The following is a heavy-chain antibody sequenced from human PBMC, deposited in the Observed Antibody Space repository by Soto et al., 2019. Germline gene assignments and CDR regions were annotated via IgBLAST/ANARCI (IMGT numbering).Heavy chain of an antibody. V-gene: IGHV3-23*01. CDR1: GFTFSSYA. D-gene: IGHD6-13*01. Sequence: GGSLRLSCAASGFTFSSYAMSWVRQAPGKGLEWVSAISGSGGSTYYADNVKGRFTISRDNSKNKLYLQMKRLRAEDSSVYYCAKGLGRIAAAEPDYWGQGTLVTVSS. J-gene: IGHJ4*02. CDR3: AKGLGRIAAAEPDY. CDR2: ISGSGGST.